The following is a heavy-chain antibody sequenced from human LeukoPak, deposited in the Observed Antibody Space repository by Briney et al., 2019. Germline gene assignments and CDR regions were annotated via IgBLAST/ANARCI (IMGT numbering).Heavy chain of an antibody. V-gene: IGHV4-59*08. J-gene: IGHJ4*02. CDR1: GGSISRYY. CDR2: ISYSGST. D-gene: IGHD3-22*01. CDR3: ARHLYESRGQTSFDY. Sequence: PSETLSLTCTVSGGSISRYYWSWIRQPPEKGLEWIGYISYSGSTNYSPSLKSRVTISVDTSKNQFSLKLSSVTAADTAMYYCARHLYESRGQTSFDYWGQGTLVTVPS.